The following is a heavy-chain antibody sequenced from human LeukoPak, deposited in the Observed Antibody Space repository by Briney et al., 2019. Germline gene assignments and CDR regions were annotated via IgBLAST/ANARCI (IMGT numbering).Heavy chain of an antibody. D-gene: IGHD2-8*02. V-gene: IGHV3-23*01. Sequence: GGSLRLSCVTSGFTFSSYALSWVRQAPGKGLEWVSAIRSDGDSTYYTDSVEGRFTISRDNSKNTLYLQMSSLRSEDTAIYYCAKVTGDPSYWGQGTLVTVSS. CDR2: IRSDGDST. CDR3: AKVTGDPSY. CDR1: GFTFSSYA. J-gene: IGHJ4*02.